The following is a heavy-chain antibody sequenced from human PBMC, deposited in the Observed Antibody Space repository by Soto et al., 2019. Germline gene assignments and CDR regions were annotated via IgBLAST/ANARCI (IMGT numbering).Heavy chain of an antibody. CDR2: ISGSGGGT. J-gene: IGHJ6*03. V-gene: IGHV3-23*01. D-gene: IGHD6-19*01. CDR3: AKRGGYAYYYMDV. Sequence: EVQMLESGGDLVQPGGSLRLSCAASGFTFSSYAMSWVRQAPGKGLEWVSVISGSGGGTYYPDSVKGRFTISRDNSNNTLYLQMNSLRAEDTAVYYCAKRGGYAYYYMDVWGKGTTVTVSS. CDR1: GFTFSSYA.